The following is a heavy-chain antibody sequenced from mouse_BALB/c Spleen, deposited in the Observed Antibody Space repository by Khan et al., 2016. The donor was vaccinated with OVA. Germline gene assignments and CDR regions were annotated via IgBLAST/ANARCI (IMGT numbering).Heavy chain of an antibody. Sequence: VQLKQSGPELMKPGASVKISCKASGYSFTSYYIHWVIQSHGKSLEWIGYIDPFSGGTTYNQKLKGKATLTVDKSSSTAYIPLSNLTSEDSAVYFCKRHGDVASFTYWGQGTLVTISA. CDR3: KRHGDVASFTY. V-gene: IGHV1S135*01. CDR2: IDPFSGGT. D-gene: IGHD2-13*01. CDR1: GYSFTSYY. J-gene: IGHJ3*01.